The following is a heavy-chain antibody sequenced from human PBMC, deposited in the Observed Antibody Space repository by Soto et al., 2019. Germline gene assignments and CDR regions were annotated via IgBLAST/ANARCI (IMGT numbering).Heavy chain of an antibody. Sequence: QLQLQESGPGLVKPSETLSLTCTVSGGSISRSSYYWGWIRQPPGKGLEWIGSIYYSGSTYYNPSLKSRVTLSVDTSKNQFSLKLSSVTAADTAVYYCARGVWGDYNSWGQGTLVTVSS. J-gene: IGHJ5*02. CDR1: GGSISRSSYY. CDR2: IYYSGST. D-gene: IGHD4-17*01. V-gene: IGHV4-39*01. CDR3: ARGVWGDYNS.